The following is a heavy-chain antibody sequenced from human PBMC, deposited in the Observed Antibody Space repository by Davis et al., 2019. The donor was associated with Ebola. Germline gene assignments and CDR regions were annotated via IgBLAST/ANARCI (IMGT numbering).Heavy chain of an antibody. V-gene: IGHV4-59*01. CDR1: GGSFSGYY. D-gene: IGHD5-12*01. CDR2: IYYSGST. CDR3: ARDRLDIVATDYYYGMDV. J-gene: IGHJ6*02. Sequence: SETLSLTCAVYGGSFSGYYWSWIRQPPGKGLEWIGCIYYSGSTNYNPSLKSRVTISVDTSKNQFSLKLSSATAADTAVYYCARDRLDIVATDYYYGMDVWAKGPRSPSP.